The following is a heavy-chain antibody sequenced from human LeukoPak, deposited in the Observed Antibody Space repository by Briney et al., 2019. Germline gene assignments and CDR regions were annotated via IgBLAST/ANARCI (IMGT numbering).Heavy chain of an antibody. Sequence: PSETLSLTCTVSGGSISSSSYYWGWIRQPPGKGLEWIGSIYYSGSTYYNPSLKSRVTISVDTSKNQFSLKLSSVTAADTAVYYCARYPVIAVAANPDYWGQGTLVTVSS. CDR1: GGSISSSSYY. CDR2: IYYSGST. D-gene: IGHD6-19*01. J-gene: IGHJ4*02. CDR3: ARYPVIAVAANPDY. V-gene: IGHV4-39*07.